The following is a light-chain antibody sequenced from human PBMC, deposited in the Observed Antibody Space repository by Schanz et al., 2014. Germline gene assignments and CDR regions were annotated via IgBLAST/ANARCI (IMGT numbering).Light chain of an antibody. CDR1: QSVSSY. J-gene: IGKJ5*01. V-gene: IGKV3-11*01. CDR3: QQRSNLIT. CDR2: DAS. Sequence: EVVLTRSPGTLSLSPGERATLSCRASQSVSSYLAWYQQKPGQAPRLLIYDASNRATGIPARFSGSGSGTDFTLTISSLEPEDFAVYYCQQRSNLITFGQGTRLEIK.